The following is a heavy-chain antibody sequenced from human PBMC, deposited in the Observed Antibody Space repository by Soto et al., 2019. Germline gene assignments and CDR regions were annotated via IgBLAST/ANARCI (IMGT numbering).Heavy chain of an antibody. CDR3: AKDLLPPTPYSSSWYPYFDY. CDR2: ISGSGGST. D-gene: IGHD6-13*01. CDR1: GFTFSSYA. V-gene: IGHV3-23*01. J-gene: IGHJ4*02. Sequence: PGGSLRLSCAASGFTFSSYAMSWVRQAPGKGLEWVSAISGSGGSTYYADSVKGRFTISRDNSKNTLYLQMNSLRAEDTAVYYCAKDLLPPTPYSSSWYPYFDYWGQGTLVTVSS.